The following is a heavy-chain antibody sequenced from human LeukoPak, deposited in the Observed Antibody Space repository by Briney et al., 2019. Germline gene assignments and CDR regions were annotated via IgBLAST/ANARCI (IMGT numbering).Heavy chain of an antibody. V-gene: IGHV3-74*01. CDR3: ARGPSGRYSGAAFDI. D-gene: IGHD1-26*01. CDR1: GFTFSSYW. J-gene: IGHJ3*02. CDR2: INSDGSST. Sequence: PGGSLRLSCAASGFTFSSYWMHWVCQAPGKGLVWVSRINSDGSSTSYADSVKGRFTISRDNAKNTLYLQMNSLRAEDTAVYYCARGPSGRYSGAAFDIWGQGTMVTVSS.